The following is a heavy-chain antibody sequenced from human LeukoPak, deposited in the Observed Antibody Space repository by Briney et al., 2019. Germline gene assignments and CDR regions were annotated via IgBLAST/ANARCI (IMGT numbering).Heavy chain of an antibody. CDR3: AGSGYSGYNLGLNYYYGMDV. D-gene: IGHD5-12*01. J-gene: IGHJ6*02. V-gene: IGHV4-59*08. CDR1: GGSISSYY. Sequence: SETLSLTCTVSGGSISSYYWSWIRQPPGKGLEWIGYIYYSGSTNYNPSLKSRVTISVDTSKNQFSLELSSVTAADTAVYYCAGSGYSGYNLGLNYYYGMDVWGQGTTVTVSS. CDR2: IYYSGST.